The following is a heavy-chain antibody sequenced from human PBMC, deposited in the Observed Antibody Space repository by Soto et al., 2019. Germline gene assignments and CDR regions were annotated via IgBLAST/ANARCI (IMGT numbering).Heavy chain of an antibody. CDR2: IFHSGPT. CDR3: ATRYGDYGTWYFDL. D-gene: IGHD4-17*01. V-gene: IGHV4-4*02. J-gene: IGHJ2*01. Sequence: QVQLQESGPGLVKPSGTLSLTCAVSGGSIISRHWWTWVRQPPGKGLEWIGEIFHSGPTNYNPSLKSRVTMSVLKSTNQFFLTLTSVTAADTAVYYCATRYGDYGTWYFDLWGRGTLVTVSS. CDR1: GGSIISRHW.